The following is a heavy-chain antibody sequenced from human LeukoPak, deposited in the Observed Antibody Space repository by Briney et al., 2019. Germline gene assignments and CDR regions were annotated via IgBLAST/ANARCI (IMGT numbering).Heavy chain of an antibody. CDR2: ISSSSSYI. V-gene: IGHV3-21*01. CDR3: ARCERQQLGGDI. D-gene: IGHD6-13*01. CDR1: GFTFSSYS. Sequence: GGSLRLSCAASGFTFSSYSMNWVRQAPGKGLEWVSSISSSSSYIYYADSVKGRFTISRDNAKNSLYLQMNSLRAEETADYYCARCERQQLGGDIWPQKPMLSVSS. J-gene: IGHJ3*02.